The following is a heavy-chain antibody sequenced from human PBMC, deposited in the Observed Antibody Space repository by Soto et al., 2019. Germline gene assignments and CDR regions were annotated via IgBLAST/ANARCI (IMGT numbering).Heavy chain of an antibody. CDR3: ARGTVTIGGISEISENWFDP. D-gene: IGHD4-4*01. CDR2: IGTAGDT. J-gene: IGHJ5*02. Sequence: EVQLVESGGGLVQPGGSLRLSCAASGFTFSSYDMHWVRQATGKGLEWVSAIGTAGDTYYPGSVKGRFTISRENAKNSLYLQMNRLRAGDTAGYYCARGTVTIGGISEISENWFDPWGQGTLVTVSS. CDR1: GFTFSSYD. V-gene: IGHV3-13*01.